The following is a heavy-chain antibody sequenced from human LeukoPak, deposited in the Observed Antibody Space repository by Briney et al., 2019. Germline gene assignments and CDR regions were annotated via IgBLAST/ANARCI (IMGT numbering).Heavy chain of an antibody. CDR1: GSTFSYYN. Sequence: PGRSLRLSCAVSGSTFSYYNMHWVRQAPGKGPEWVAVTSYDGSNKYYADSVKGRFTISRDNSKNTLYLQMNSLRAEDTAVYYCARDPTPITTVSYGMDVWGQGTTVTVSS. CDR3: ARDPTPITTVSYGMDV. D-gene: IGHD4-17*01. V-gene: IGHV3-30-3*01. J-gene: IGHJ6*02. CDR2: TSYDGSNK.